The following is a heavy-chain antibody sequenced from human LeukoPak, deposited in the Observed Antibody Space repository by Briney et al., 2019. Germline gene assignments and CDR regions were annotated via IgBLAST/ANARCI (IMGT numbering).Heavy chain of an antibody. V-gene: IGHV3-66*01. D-gene: IGHD6-13*01. Sequence: GGSLRLSSAASGFTVSSNYMSWVGQAPGKGLEWVSVLYSGGSTYYADSLKGRFTISRDNSKTTLYLQMNSLRAEDTAVYYCARETGGIFDYWGQGTLVTASS. CDR1: GFTVSSNY. CDR2: LYSGGST. CDR3: ARETGGIFDY. J-gene: IGHJ4*02.